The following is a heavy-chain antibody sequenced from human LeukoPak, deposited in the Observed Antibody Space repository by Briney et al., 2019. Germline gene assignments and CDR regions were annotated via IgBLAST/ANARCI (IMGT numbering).Heavy chain of an antibody. V-gene: IGHV3-66*01. CDR1: GFTLNTNY. J-gene: IGHJ4*02. Sequence: GGSLRLSCAASGFTLNTNYMNWVRQVPGKGLGWVSVIYAGGNTYYADSVKERFTISRDNSRNTLYLQMNSLRGDDTAVYYCAREDYSSTWFDLWGQGTLVTVSS. CDR3: AREDYSSTWFDL. CDR2: IYAGGNT. D-gene: IGHD6-13*01.